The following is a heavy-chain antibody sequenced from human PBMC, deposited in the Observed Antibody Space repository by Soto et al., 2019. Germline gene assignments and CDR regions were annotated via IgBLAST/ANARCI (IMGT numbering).Heavy chain of an antibody. CDR2: ISWNSATI. J-gene: IGHJ3*02. V-gene: IGHV3-9*01. CDR3: AKAQGDI. Sequence: VQLVESGGGLVQPGRSLRLSCVASGFTFDDYAMHWVRQAPGKGLEWVSGISWNSATIVYADSVKGRFTISRDNAKNSLYLQINSLRAEDTALYHCAKAQGDIWGQGTMVTVSA. CDR1: GFTFDDYA.